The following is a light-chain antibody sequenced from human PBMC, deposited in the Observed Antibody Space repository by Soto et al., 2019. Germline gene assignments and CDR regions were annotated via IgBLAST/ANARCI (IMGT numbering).Light chain of an antibody. CDR3: QQYGSSPVT. J-gene: IGKJ5*01. CDR2: GAS. CDR1: QSVSSNY. V-gene: IGKV3-20*01. Sequence: IDWTQYPLTLSGPRREGATVAFSASQSVSSNYLAWYHQKPGQAPRLLIYGASSRATGIPDRFSGSGSGTDFTLTISRLEPEDFAVYYCQQYGSSPVTFGQGTRLENK.